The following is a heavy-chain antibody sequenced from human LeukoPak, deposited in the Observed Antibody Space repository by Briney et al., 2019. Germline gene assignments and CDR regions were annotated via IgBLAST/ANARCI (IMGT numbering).Heavy chain of an antibody. CDR2: IYYSGTP. V-gene: IGHV4-39*01. CDR1: GGTISSSSYY. D-gene: IGHD3-3*01. CDR3: ARHVRFLEWLSSYYFDY. J-gene: IGHJ4*02. Sequence: PSETLSLTCTVSGGTISSSSYYRGWIRQPPGKGLEWIGSIYYSGTPYYNPSLKSRVTISVDTSKSQFSLRLTSVTAADTAVYYCARHVRFLEWLSSYYFDYWGQGTLVTVSS.